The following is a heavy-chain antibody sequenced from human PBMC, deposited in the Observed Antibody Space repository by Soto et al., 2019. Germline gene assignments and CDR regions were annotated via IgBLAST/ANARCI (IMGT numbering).Heavy chain of an antibody. CDR3: ARGPDDSDVPRWDY. CDR1: GYTFNRFY. CDR2: INTRGGTT. D-gene: IGHD4-17*01. Sequence: QVQLVQSGAEVRKPGASVRLSCKASGYTFNRFYLHWVRQAPGQGLEWMGLINTRGGTTAYAQNFPGRLTVTRDASTSTLYMELSDLRSEDAAVYYCARGPDDSDVPRWDYWGQGTRVTVSS. V-gene: IGHV1-46*02. J-gene: IGHJ4*02.